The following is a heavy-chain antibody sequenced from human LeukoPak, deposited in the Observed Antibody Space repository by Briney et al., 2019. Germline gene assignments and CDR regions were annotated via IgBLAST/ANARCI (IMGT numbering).Heavy chain of an antibody. D-gene: IGHD4-17*01. CDR1: RGSISGYF. Sequence: PSETLSLTCAVSRGSISGYFWSWIRQPPGKGLEWIGYISYTGSTIYNPSLKSRVTISVDTSKNQFSLKLSSVSAADTAVYYCVRRYGDYPNNWFDPWGQGTLVTVSS. V-gene: IGHV4-59*01. CDR3: VRRYGDYPNNWFDP. CDR2: ISYTGST. J-gene: IGHJ5*02.